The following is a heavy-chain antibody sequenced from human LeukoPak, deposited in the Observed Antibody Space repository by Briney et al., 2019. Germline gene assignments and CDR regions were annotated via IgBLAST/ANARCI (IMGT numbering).Heavy chain of an antibody. Sequence: GGSLRLSCAASGFPFISYALTWVRQVPGKGLEWVSGISGSGGSTYHADSVKGRFTISIDNSKNTLYLQMNSLRAEDTAVYYCAKDVSSGYYSRFDYWGQGTLVTVSS. D-gene: IGHD3-22*01. V-gene: IGHV3-23*01. CDR2: ISGSGGST. CDR3: AKDVSSGYYSRFDY. CDR1: GFPFISYA. J-gene: IGHJ4*02.